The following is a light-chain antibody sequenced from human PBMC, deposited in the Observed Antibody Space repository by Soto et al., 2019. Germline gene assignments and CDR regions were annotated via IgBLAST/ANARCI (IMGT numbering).Light chain of an antibody. J-gene: IGKJ1*01. CDR2: DAS. Sequence: EIVLTRSPAALALSPGGRATRSGGASQSVSSSYLAWDQQEPGLAPRRLVYDASRRATRIPDRLSRSRSRTDFTLTIRRLEPEDFAVYYCQQYASSLWTFGLGTKVDIK. V-gene: IGKV3D-20*01. CDR1: QSVSSSY. CDR3: QQYASSLWT.